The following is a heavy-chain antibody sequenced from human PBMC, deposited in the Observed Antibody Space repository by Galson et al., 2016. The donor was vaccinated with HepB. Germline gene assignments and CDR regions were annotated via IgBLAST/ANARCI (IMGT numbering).Heavy chain of an antibody. V-gene: IGHV3-23*01. CDR2: ISDSAGSK. D-gene: IGHD1/OR15-1a*01. CDR1: GFIFSNYA. Sequence: SLRLSCAASGFIFSNYAMSWVRQAPGKGLEWVSGISDSAGSKYFADSVKGRFTISRDNSKNTLYLQMNSLRVEDTAVYYCAKGTTLQVHFGYFDHWGQGTLVTVSS. CDR3: AKGTTLQVHFGYFDH. J-gene: IGHJ4*02.